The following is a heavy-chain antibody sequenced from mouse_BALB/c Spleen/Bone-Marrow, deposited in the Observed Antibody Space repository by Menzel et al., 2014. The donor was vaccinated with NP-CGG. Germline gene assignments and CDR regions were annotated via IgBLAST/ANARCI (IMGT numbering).Heavy chain of an antibody. V-gene: IGHV5-4*02. CDR1: GFTFSDYF. D-gene: IGHD2-14*01. CDR2: ISDGGNYT. CDR3: ARDGDYRYAWFAF. J-gene: IGHJ3*01. Sequence: EVQGVESGGALVKPGGSLKLSCAASGFTFSDYFMYWVRQTPEKRLEGVATISDGGNYTCYPDSVKGRFTISRDNAKNNLHLQMNSLKSEDTAKYFCARDGDYRYAWFAFWGQGTLVTVSA.